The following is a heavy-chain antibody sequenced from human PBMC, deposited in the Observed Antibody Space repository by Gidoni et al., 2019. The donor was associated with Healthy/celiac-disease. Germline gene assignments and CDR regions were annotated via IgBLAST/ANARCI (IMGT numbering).Heavy chain of an antibody. J-gene: IGHJ3*02. CDR1: GFTVSSNY. V-gene: IGHV3-66*01. Sequence: EVQLVESGGGLVQPGGSLRLSCAASGFTVSSNYMSWVRQAPGKGLEWVSVIYSGGSTYYADSVKGRFTISRDNSKKTLYLQMNSLRAEDTAVYYCASILMYYDERAFDIWGQGTMVTVSS. D-gene: IGHD3-22*01. CDR2: IYSGGST. CDR3: ASILMYYDERAFDI.